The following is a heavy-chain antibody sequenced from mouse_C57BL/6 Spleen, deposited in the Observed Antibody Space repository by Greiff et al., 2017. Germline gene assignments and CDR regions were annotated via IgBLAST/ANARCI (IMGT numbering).Heavy chain of an antibody. Sequence: QVQLKQSGPALVKPGASVTISCKASGYRFTSYYIHWVKPRPGQGLEWIGWIYPGSGNTKSNEKSKGKATLTADTSSSTAYMQLSSLTSEDSAVYYCAGGPYWDFDVWGTGTTVTVSS. CDR3: AGGPYWDFDV. CDR2: IYPGSGNT. CDR1: GYRFTSYY. J-gene: IGHJ1*03. V-gene: IGHV1-66*01.